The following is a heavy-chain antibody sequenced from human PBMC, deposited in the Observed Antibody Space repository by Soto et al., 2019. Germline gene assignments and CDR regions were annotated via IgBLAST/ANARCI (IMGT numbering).Heavy chain of an antibody. CDR1: GCFISDFY. Sequence: QVQLQESGPGLVKHSETLSLTCTVSGCFISDFYWSWIRQPPGEGLEWIGHISNTGRPTYSPSLKSRGTIWVDKSKNQFSLNLNSVTAADTAVYFCARCLRSGSHWSDFDIWGQGTKVTVSS. V-gene: IGHV4-59*01. D-gene: IGHD3-3*01. J-gene: IGHJ3*02. CDR2: ISNTGRP. CDR3: ARCLRSGSHWSDFDI.